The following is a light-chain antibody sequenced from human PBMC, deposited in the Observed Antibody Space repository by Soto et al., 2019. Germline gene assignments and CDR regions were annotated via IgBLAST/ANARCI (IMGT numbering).Light chain of an antibody. Sequence: DIQLTQSPSSLSASVGDRVTITCRASQSISNSLNWYQQRPGRAPKLLIYAASTLQSGVPSRFSGSGSGTYFTLTISNLQPEDFATYYCQHFYPTPPVTFGQGTRLEIK. J-gene: IGKJ5*01. V-gene: IGKV1-39*01. CDR2: AAS. CDR3: QHFYPTPPVT. CDR1: QSISNS.